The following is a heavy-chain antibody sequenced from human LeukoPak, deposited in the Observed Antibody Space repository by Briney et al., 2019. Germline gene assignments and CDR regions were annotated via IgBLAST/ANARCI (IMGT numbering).Heavy chain of an antibody. Sequence: GGSLRLSCAASGLTFSSYSMNWVRQAPGKGLEWFSYMSSSSSIIFYADSVKGRFTISRDNAKNSLYLQMNSLRDEDTDVYSCARTVIAVAANWFDPWGQGTLVTVSS. V-gene: IGHV3-48*02. D-gene: IGHD6-19*01. J-gene: IGHJ5*02. CDR3: ARTVIAVAANWFDP. CDR1: GLTFSSYS. CDR2: MSSSSSII.